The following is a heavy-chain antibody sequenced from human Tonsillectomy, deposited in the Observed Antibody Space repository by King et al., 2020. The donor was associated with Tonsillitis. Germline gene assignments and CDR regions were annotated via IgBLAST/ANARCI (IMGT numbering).Heavy chain of an antibody. D-gene: IGHD3-10*01. CDR2: IKSKTDGETA. CDR1: GFTFSDAS. CDR3: TTEYYGSGSYYTYHYFGTDV. J-gene: IGHJ6*02. Sequence: VQLVESGGGLVRPGGSLRLSCTASGFTFSDASMTWVRQAPGKGLEWVGRIKSKTDGETADYAAPVQGRFTISRVDSKRTLYLKMNSLNTEDTAVYYCTTEYYGSGSYYTYHYFGTDVWGQGTTVTV. V-gene: IGHV3-15*01.